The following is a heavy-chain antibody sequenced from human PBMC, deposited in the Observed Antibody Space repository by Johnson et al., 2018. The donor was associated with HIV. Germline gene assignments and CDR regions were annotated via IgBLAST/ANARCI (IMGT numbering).Heavy chain of an antibody. D-gene: IGHD7-27*01. J-gene: IGHJ3*01. V-gene: IGHV3-7*03. CDR1: GFTFTNHA. Sequence: VQLVESGGGVVQPGGSLRLSCEASGFTFTNHAMHWVRQAPGKGLEWVANIKRDGSETYYGDSVKGRFTISRDNAKNSLYLQMNSLRVEDTAMYYCVRDFGHWDDAFGFWGRGTKVTVSS. CDR3: VRDFGHWDDAFGF. CDR2: IKRDGSET.